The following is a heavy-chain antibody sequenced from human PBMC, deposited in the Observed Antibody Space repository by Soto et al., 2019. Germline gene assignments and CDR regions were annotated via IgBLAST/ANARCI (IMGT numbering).Heavy chain of an antibody. V-gene: IGHV1-2*04. CDR1: GYTFTSYA. D-gene: IGHD6-19*01. CDR2: INPNSGGA. CDR3: AREPVAGIWFDP. Sequence: ASVKVSCKASGYTFTSYAMHWVRQAPGQGLEWMGWINPNSGGANYAQKFQGWVTMTRDTSISTAYMELSRLRSDDTAVYYCAREPVAGIWFDPWGQGTLVTVSS. J-gene: IGHJ5*02.